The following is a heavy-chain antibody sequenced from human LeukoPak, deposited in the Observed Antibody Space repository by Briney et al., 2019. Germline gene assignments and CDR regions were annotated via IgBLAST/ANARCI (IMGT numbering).Heavy chain of an antibody. CDR2: IYENDEK. J-gene: IGHJ3*02. CDR1: GFSLSSGGVG. Sequence: ESGPMLVKPTQTLRLTCTFSGFSLSSGGVGVGWIRQPPGKALEWLGVIYENDEKLYSSSLQNRLSITKDTSKNQVVLTMANMDPVDTATYYCAHRHRGVASDIWGQGTMVTVSS. CDR3: AHRHRGVASDI. D-gene: IGHD2-15*01. V-gene: IGHV2-5*01.